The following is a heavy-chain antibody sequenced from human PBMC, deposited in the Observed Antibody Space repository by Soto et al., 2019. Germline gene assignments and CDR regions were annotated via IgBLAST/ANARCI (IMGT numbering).Heavy chain of an antibody. D-gene: IGHD3-22*01. CDR3: ARNYDSTAGGAFDI. CDR1: GFTVSSNY. V-gene: IGHV3-53*01. J-gene: IGHJ3*02. CDR2: IYSGGST. Sequence: EVQLVESGGGLIQPGGSLRLSCAASGFTVSSNYMSWVRQAPGKELEWVSVIYSGGSTYYADSVKGRFTISRDNSKNTLYLPMNSLRAEDTAVYYCARNYDSTAGGAFDIWGQGTMVTVSS.